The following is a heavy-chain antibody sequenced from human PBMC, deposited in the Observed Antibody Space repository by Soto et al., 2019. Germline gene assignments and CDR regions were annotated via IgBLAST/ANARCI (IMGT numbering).Heavy chain of an antibody. Sequence: QVQLQESGPGLVKPSETLSLTCTVSTDSIRNYYWTWIRQSPGKGLEWIGSIYHTGYSNYSPSLRRRVTITLDTSKRDTATIKFSLTLTSVTPADTAVYYCVREKWEGEIRVWYFDLWGRGTLVSVSS. CDR3: VREKWEGEIRVWYFDL. CDR1: TDSIRNYY. CDR2: IYHTGYS. J-gene: IGHJ2*01. D-gene: IGHD1-26*01. V-gene: IGHV4-59*01.